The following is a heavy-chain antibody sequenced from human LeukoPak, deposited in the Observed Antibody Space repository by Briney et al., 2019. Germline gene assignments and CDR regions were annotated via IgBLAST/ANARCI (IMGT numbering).Heavy chain of an antibody. CDR3: ARDSNGFDI. V-gene: IGHV6-1*01. CDR1: GDSVSSNSVA. D-gene: IGHD6-13*01. J-gene: IGHJ3*02. CDR2: TYYRSKWYN. Sequence: SQTLSLTCAISGDSVSSNSVAWNCITHSPSRALECLGSTYYRSKWYNDYAVSVKSQITINPDTSKNQFSLQLISVTPEDTAVYYCARDSNGFDIWGQGTMVTVSS.